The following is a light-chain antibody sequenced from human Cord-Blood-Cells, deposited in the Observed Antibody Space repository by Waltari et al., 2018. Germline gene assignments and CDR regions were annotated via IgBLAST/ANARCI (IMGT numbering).Light chain of an antibody. V-gene: IGLV2-8*01. Sequence: QSALTQPPSASGSPGLSVTISCPGTSSDVGGYHYVPWYQQHPGKAPKLMIYEVSKRPSGVPDRFSGSKSGNTASLTVSGLQAEDEADYYCSSYAGSNNLVFGGGTKLTVL. CDR2: EVS. CDR1: SSDVGGYHY. CDR3: SSYAGSNNLV. J-gene: IGLJ2*01.